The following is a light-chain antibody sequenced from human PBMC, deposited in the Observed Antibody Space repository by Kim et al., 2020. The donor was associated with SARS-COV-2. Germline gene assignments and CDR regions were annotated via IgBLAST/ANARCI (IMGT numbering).Light chain of an antibody. CDR1: QTISTY. J-gene: IGKJ2*01. CDR2: ATS. CDR3: QQTYGTPT. V-gene: IGKV1-39*01. Sequence: DIQMTQSPSSLSASVGDRVTITCRASQTISTYLNWYHQKPGKTPKLLIYATSNLQNGVPSRFSGSGSGTDFTLTISSLQPEDFAIYYCQQTYGTPTFGRGTKLEI.